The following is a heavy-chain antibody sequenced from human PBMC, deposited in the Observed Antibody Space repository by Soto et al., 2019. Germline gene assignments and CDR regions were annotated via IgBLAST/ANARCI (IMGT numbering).Heavy chain of an antibody. V-gene: IGHV3-33*01. D-gene: IGHD3-22*01. Sequence: WGSLILSCAASVFTFSSYGMHWVRQAPGKGLEWVAVIWYDGSNKYYADSVKGRFTISRDNSKNTLYLQMNSLRAEDTAVYYCARDSLPYYYDSRGYLDYWGQGTLVTVSS. CDR3: ARDSLPYYYDSRGYLDY. CDR1: VFTFSSYG. CDR2: IWYDGSNK. J-gene: IGHJ4*02.